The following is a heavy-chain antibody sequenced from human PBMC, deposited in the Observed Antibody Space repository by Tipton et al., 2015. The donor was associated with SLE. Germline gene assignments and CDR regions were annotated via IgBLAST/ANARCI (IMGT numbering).Heavy chain of an antibody. V-gene: IGHV1-18*01. J-gene: IGHJ6*03. Sequence: VQLVQSGAEVKKPGASVKVSCKASGYTFIDYGITWVRQAPGQGLEWMGWISAYTSNTNYPQKFQGRVTMTTDTSTSTAYMELRSLRSDDTAVYYCARRGDYYYHMDVWGKGTTVIVSS. CDR2: ISAYTSNT. D-gene: IGHD3-16*01. CDR3: ARRGDYYYHMDV. CDR1: GYTFIDYG.